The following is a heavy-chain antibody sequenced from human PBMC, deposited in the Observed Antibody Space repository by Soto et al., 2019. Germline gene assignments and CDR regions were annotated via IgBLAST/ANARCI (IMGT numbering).Heavy chain of an antibody. D-gene: IGHD2-15*01. Sequence: PSETLSLTCAVYGGSFSGYYWSWIRQPPGKGLEWIGEINHSGSTNYNPSLKSRVTISVDTSKDQFSLKLSSVTAADTAVYYCVRGEGYCSGGSCYSGSVYYYYYGMDVWGQGTTVTVSS. CDR2: INHSGST. CDR3: VRGEGYCSGGSCYSGSVYYYYYGMDV. V-gene: IGHV4-34*01. J-gene: IGHJ6*02. CDR1: GGSFSGYY.